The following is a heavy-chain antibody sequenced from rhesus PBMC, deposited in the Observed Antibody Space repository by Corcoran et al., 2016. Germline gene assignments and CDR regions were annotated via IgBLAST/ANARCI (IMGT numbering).Heavy chain of an antibody. CDR2: INGNSGST. CDR3: ARRGYSGYSYGDYFDY. V-gene: IGHV4-80*01. J-gene: IGHJ4*01. CDR1: GGSFSSYW. D-gene: IGHD5-42*01. Sequence: QVQLQESGPGLVKPSETLSLTCAVSGGSFSSYWWSWIRQPPGKGLEWIGEINGNSGSTNYNPSLKSRVTISKDASKIQFSLKLSSVTAADTAVYYCARRGYSGYSYGDYFDYWGQGVLVTVSS.